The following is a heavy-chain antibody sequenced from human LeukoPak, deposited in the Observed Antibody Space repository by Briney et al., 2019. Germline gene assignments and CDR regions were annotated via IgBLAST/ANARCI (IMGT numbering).Heavy chain of an antibody. CDR1: GFTFSDYY. J-gene: IGHJ6*03. V-gene: IGHV3-11*01. CDR2: ISSSGSTI. CDR3: ARAPVYYYYMDV. Sequence: GGSLRLSCAASGFTFSDYYMSWIRQAPGKGLEWVSYISSSGSTIYYADCVKGRFTISRDNAKNSLYLQMNSLRAEDTAVYYCARAPVYYYYMDVWGKGTTVTVSS.